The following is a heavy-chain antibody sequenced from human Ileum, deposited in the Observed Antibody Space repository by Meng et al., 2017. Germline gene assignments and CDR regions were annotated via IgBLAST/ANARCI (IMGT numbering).Heavy chain of an antibody. V-gene: IGHV4-61*01. CDR3: ARDHWGSLDY. CDR2: AST. J-gene: IGHJ4*02. Sequence: QVPLQESGPGLVRPSETLSPTCTCSGASVTTSHYQWGWIRQPPGKGLEWIGYASTNYNPSLKSRLTISLDTSKNQVSLKMTSVTAADTAVYYCARDHWGSLDYWGQGILVTVSS. D-gene: IGHD7-27*01. CDR1: GASVTTSHYQ.